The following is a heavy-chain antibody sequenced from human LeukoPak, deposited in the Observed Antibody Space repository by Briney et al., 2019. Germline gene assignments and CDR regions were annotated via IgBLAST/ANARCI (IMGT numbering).Heavy chain of an antibody. D-gene: IGHD3-9*01. CDR1: GFTFSSYA. CDR2: ITTSGGST. V-gene: IGHV3-23*01. Sequence: PGGSLRLSCAASGFTFSSYAMSWVRQAPGKGLEWVSSITTSGGSTSYADSVRGRFTISRDNSKNTLYLQMNSLRAEDTAVYYCARDAGRYFDWLGYWGQGTLVTVSS. CDR3: ARDAGRYFDWLGY. J-gene: IGHJ4*02.